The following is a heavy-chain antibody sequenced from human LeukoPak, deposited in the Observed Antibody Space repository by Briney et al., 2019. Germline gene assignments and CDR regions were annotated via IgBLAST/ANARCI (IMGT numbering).Heavy chain of an antibody. CDR1: GYTFTGYA. Sequence: GASVKVSCKASGYTFTGYAVSWVRQAPGQGLEWIGWISAYNGVTNYAQKFRGRVTMTTDTSTTTGYMELRSLRSDDTAVYYCARDQLRYYGSGSYYSDMDVWGQGTTVTVSS. D-gene: IGHD3-10*01. J-gene: IGHJ6*02. CDR2: ISAYNGVT. CDR3: ARDQLRYYGSGSYYSDMDV. V-gene: IGHV1-18*01.